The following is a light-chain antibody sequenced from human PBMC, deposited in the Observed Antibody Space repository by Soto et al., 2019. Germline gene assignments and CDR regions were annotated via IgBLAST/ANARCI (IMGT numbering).Light chain of an antibody. CDR1: HDISNF. V-gene: IGKV1-9*01. J-gene: IGKJ5*01. Sequence: DIQLTQSPSFLSASVGDRVTITCRASHDISNFLAWYQVKPGKAPKLLIYTASTFQRGVPSRFSGSGSGTDFTLTISNLQPEDFAIYYCQQLNTYPITFGQGTRLEIK. CDR3: QQLNTYPIT. CDR2: TAS.